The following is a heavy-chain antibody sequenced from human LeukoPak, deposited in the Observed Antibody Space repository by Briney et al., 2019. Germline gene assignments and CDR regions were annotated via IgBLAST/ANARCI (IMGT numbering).Heavy chain of an antibody. D-gene: IGHD2-15*01. J-gene: IGHJ5*02. Sequence: GGSLRLSCAASGFTVSSNYMSWVRQAPGKGLEWVSVIYSGGSTYYADSVKGRFTISRDNSKNTLYLQMNSLRAEDTAVYYCARYCSGGSRYNWFDPWGQGTLVTVSS. CDR2: IYSGGST. CDR3: ARYCSGGSRYNWFDP. V-gene: IGHV3-66*01. CDR1: GFTVSSNY.